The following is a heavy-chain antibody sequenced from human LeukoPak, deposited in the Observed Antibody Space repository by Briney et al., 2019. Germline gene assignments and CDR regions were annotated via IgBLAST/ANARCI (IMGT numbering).Heavy chain of an antibody. V-gene: IGHV3-30*18. J-gene: IGHJ6*02. D-gene: IGHD6-13*01. CDR2: ISYDGSNK. CDR3: AKAASSSWPSYYYGMDV. Sequence: GGSLRLSCAASGFTFSSYCMHWVRHAPGKGLEWVAVISYDGSNKYYADSVKGRFTISRDNSKNTLYLQMSSLRVDDTAVYYCAKAASSSWPSYYYGMDVWGQGTTVTVSS. CDR1: GFTFSSYC.